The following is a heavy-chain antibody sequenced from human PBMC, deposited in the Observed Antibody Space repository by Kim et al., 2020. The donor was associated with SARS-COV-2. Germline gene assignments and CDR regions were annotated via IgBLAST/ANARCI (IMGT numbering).Heavy chain of an antibody. Sequence: PVKGRFTISRENSTHTLYLQVNSRRAEDTAVYYCARVLVEYSYYYGMDVWGQGTTVTVSS. V-gene: IGHV3-30*01. CDR3: ARVLVEYSYYYGMDV. D-gene: IGHD1-26*01. J-gene: IGHJ6*02.